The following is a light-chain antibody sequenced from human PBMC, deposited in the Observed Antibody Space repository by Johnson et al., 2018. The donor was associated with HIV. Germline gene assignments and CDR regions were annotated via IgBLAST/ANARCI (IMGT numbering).Light chain of an antibody. J-gene: IGLJ1*01. Sequence: QSMLTQPPSVSAAPGQKVTISCSGSSSNIGNNYVSWYQQLPGTAPKLLIYKNNERHSGIPDRFSGSKSGTSATLGITGLQTGDEADYYCGTWDTSLSAGGGFGTGTKVTVL. CDR1: SSNIGNNY. CDR3: GTWDTSLSAGGG. V-gene: IGLV1-51*02. CDR2: KNN.